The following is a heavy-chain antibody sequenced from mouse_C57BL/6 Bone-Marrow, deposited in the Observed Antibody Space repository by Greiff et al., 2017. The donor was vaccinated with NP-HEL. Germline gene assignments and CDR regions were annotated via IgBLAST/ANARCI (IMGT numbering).Heavy chain of an antibody. D-gene: IGHD4-1*01. CDR2: IDPSDSYT. CDR1: GYTFTSYW. J-gene: IGHJ2*01. Sequence: QLQQPGAELVKPGASVKLSCKASGYTFTSYWMQWVKQRPGQGLEWIGEIDPSDSYTNYNQKFKGKATLTVDTSSSTAYMQLSSLTSEDSAVYYCARDWVDFDYWGQGTTLTVSS. CDR3: ARDWVDFDY. V-gene: IGHV1-50*01.